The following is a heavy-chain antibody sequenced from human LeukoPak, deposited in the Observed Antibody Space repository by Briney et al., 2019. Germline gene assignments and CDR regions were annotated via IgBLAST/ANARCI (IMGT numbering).Heavy chain of an antibody. CDR2: LTGTGRTT. V-gene: IGHV3-23*01. D-gene: IGHD2-21*02. J-gene: IGHJ4*02. CDR1: GFTFSSYA. Sequence: GGSLRLSCAASGFTFSSYAMSWVRQAPAQGLEWVSALTGTGRTTYYADSVKGRFTISRDNSKNTLYLQMSSLRVEDTAVYFCARGRGYLMTDPEYWGQGTLVTVSS. CDR3: ARGRGYLMTDPEY.